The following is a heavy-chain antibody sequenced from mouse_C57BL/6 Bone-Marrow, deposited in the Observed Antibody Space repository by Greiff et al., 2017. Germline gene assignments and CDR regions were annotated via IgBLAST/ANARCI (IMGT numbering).Heavy chain of an antibody. CDR3: ARGGWLLGAWFAY. V-gene: IGHV1-81*01. CDR2: IYPRSGNT. D-gene: IGHD2-3*01. Sequence: VKLVEPGAELARPGASVKLSCKASGYTFTSYGISWVKQRTGQGLAWIGEIYPRSGNTYYNAKFKGKATLTADKSSSTAYMELRSLTSEDSAVYFCARGGWLLGAWFAYWGQGTLVTVSA. CDR1: GYTFTSYG. J-gene: IGHJ3*01.